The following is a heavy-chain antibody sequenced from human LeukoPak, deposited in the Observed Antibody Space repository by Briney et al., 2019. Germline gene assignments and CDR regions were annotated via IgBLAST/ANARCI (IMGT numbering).Heavy chain of an antibody. CDR1: GYTFTSYG. D-gene: IGHD3-10*01. J-gene: IGHJ4*02. Sequence: ASVKVSCKASGYTFTSYGISWVRQAPGQGLEWMGWISAYNGNTNYAQKLQGRVTMTTDTSTSTAYMGLRSLRSDDTAVYYCARAQVVRGVIMYFDYWGQGTLVTVSS. V-gene: IGHV1-18*01. CDR2: ISAYNGNT. CDR3: ARAQVVRGVIMYFDY.